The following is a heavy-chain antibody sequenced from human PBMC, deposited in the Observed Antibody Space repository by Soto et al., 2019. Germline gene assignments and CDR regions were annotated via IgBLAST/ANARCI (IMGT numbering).Heavy chain of an antibody. V-gene: IGHV3-15*07. CDR3: AKSKGTVTTGYYYYGMDV. D-gene: IGHD4-4*01. CDR2: IKSKTDGETT. J-gene: IGHJ6*02. Sequence: GGSLRVSCVAAGFNFNNAWMNWVRKGPGRGLEWVGRIKSKTDGETTDYAAPVKGRFTISRDDSKNTLYLQMNSLRAEDTAVYYCAKSKGTVTTGYYYYGMDVWGQGTTVTVSS. CDR1: GFNFNNAW.